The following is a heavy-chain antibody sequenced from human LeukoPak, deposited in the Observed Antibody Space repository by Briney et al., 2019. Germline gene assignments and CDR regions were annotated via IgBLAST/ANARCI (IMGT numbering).Heavy chain of an antibody. Sequence: PSETLSLTCAVYGGSFSGYYWSWIRQPPGKGLEWIGEINQSGSTNYNPSLKSRVTISGDTSKNQFSLKLSSVTAADTAMYYCASRDILTGYYSPWGQGTLVTVSS. V-gene: IGHV4-34*01. CDR2: INQSGST. CDR1: GGSFSGYY. J-gene: IGHJ4*02. D-gene: IGHD3-9*01. CDR3: ASRDILTGYYSP.